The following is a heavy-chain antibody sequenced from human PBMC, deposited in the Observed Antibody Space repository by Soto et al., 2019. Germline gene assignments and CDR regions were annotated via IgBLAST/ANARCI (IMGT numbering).Heavy chain of an antibody. D-gene: IGHD3-3*01. Sequence: ASVKVSCKASGYTLTELSMHWVRQAPGKGLEWMGGFDPEDGETIYAQKFQGRVTMTEDTSTDTAYMELSSLRSEDTAVYYCATDQPGSYDFWSGYRNHDYWGQGTLVTVSS. CDR2: FDPEDGET. CDR3: ATDQPGSYDFWSGYRNHDY. CDR1: GYTLTELS. J-gene: IGHJ4*02. V-gene: IGHV1-24*01.